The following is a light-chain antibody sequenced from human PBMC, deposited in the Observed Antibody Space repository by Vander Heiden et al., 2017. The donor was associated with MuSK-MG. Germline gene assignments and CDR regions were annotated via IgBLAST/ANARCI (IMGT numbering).Light chain of an antibody. CDR2: IAS. J-gene: IGKJ1*01. CDR3: QQFNTYPWT. V-gene: IGKV1-9*01. Sequence: DIQFTQSPSFLSASVGDRVTITCRASQGISSYLTWYQQKPGKAPKLLIYIASTLQSGVPSRFSGSGSGTEFTLTFSSLQPEDSATYSCQQFNTYPWTFGHGTKVEIK. CDR1: QGISSY.